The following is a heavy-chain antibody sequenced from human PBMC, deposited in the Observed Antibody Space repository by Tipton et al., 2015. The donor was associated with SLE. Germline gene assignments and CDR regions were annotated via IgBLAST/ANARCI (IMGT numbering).Heavy chain of an antibody. J-gene: IGHJ3*02. Sequence: TLSLTCTVSGGSISSGYYWSWIRQPPGKGLEWIGEINHSGSTNYNPSLKSRVTISVDTSKNQFSLKLSSVTAADTAVYYCAGSIAARPSTFDIWGQGTMVTVSS. V-gene: IGHV4-38-2*02. D-gene: IGHD6-6*01. CDR3: AGSIAARPSTFDI. CDR1: GGSISSGYY. CDR2: INHSGST.